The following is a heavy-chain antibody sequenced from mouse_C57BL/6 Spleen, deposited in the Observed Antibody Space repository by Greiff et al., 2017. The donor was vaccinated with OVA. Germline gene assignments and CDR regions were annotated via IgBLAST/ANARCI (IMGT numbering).Heavy chain of an antibody. CDR3: ARGKTGFDY. Sequence: QVQLQQPGAELVMPGASVKLSCKASGYTFTSYWMHWVKQRPGQGLEWIGEIDPSDSYTNYNQKFKGKSTLTVDKSSSTAYMQLSSLTSEDSAVYYCARGKTGFDYWGQGTTLTVSS. CDR2: IDPSDSYT. CDR1: GYTFTSYW. D-gene: IGHD4-1*01. J-gene: IGHJ2*01. V-gene: IGHV1-69*01.